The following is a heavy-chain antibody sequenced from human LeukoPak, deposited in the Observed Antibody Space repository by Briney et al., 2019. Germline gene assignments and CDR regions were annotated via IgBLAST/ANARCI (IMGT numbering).Heavy chain of an antibody. D-gene: IGHD3-10*01. CDR2: ISGSGGSK. CDR3: AKLTSASGAYGVDV. V-gene: IGHV3-23*01. Sequence: PGGSLRLSCAASGFTFSSYAMNWVRHAPGKGLERVSTISGSGGSKHYADSVEGRFTISRDNSKNTVYLQMNSLRAEDTAIYYCAKLTSASGAYGVDVWGQGTTVTVSS. J-gene: IGHJ6*02. CDR1: GFTFSSYA.